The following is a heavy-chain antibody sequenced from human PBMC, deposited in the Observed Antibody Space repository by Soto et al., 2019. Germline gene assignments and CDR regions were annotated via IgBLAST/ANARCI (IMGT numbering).Heavy chain of an antibody. Sequence: SETLSLTCTVSGGSISSGDYYWSWIRQPPVTGLEWIGYIYYSGSTYYNPSLKSRVTISVDTSKNQFSLELSSVTAADTAVYYCARMYYYDRSGPLGYGMDVWGQGTTVTVS. CDR2: IYYSGST. V-gene: IGHV4-30-4*01. D-gene: IGHD3-22*01. CDR1: GGSISSGDYY. J-gene: IGHJ6*02. CDR3: ARMYYYDRSGPLGYGMDV.